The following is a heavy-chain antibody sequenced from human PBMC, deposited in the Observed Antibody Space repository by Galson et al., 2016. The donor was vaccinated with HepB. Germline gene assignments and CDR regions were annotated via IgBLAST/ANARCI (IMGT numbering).Heavy chain of an antibody. CDR2: TYYRSKWYN. J-gene: IGHJ4*02. CDR1: GDSVSSNSAT. D-gene: IGHD2-21*02. CDR3: AKIPGGDWEFDY. V-gene: IGHV6-1*01. Sequence: CAISGDSVSSNSATWNWIRQSPSRGLEWLGRTYYRSKWYNDYALSVKSRITINPDTPKNQFSLQLNSVTPEDTAIYYCAKIPGGDWEFDYWGQGTLVTVSS.